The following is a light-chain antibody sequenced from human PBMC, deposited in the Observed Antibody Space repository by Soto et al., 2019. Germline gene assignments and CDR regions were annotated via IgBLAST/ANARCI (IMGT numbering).Light chain of an antibody. CDR3: QQYDTFPRT. J-gene: IGKJ1*01. CDR2: GAS. Sequence: EIVLTQSPGTLSLSPGDRATVSCRASQSLSSNYLAWYQQKPGQAPKLLIYGASRRATDIPDRFSGSGSGTDFALTITRLEPADFAVYFCQQYDTFPRTLGQGTKVEIQ. CDR1: QSLSSNY. V-gene: IGKV3-20*01.